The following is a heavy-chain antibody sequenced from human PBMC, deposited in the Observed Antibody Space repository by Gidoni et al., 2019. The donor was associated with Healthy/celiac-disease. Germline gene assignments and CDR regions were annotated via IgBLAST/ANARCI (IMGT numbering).Heavy chain of an antibody. CDR1: GGSFRGYY. CDR3: ARAWRGVVTAILHSYFDY. Sequence: QVQLQQWGAGLLKPSETLSRTCAVYGGSFRGYYWSWVRQPPGKGLEWIGEINHSGSTNYNPSLKSRVTISVDTSKNQFSLKLSSVTAADTAVYYCARAWRGVVTAILHSYFDYWGQGTLVTVSS. J-gene: IGHJ4*02. D-gene: IGHD2-21*02. CDR2: INHSGST. V-gene: IGHV4-34*01.